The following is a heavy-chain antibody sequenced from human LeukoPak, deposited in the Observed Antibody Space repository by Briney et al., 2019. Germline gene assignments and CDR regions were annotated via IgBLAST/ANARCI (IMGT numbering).Heavy chain of an antibody. J-gene: IGHJ4*02. D-gene: IGHD1-1*01. CDR3: ARSRNYFDY. Sequence: PGGSLRLSCAASGLSFSSSAMSWVRQAPGKGLQWVSLFDRGSLDTYYADSVRGRFTVSRDNDKNSLYLQMNSLRDEDTAVYYCARSRNYFDYWGQGTLVTVSS. CDR2: FDRGSLDT. CDR1: GLSFSSSA. V-gene: IGHV3-23*01.